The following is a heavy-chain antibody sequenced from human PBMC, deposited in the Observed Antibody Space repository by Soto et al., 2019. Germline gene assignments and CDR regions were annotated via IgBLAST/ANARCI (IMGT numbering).Heavy chain of an antibody. J-gene: IGHJ4*02. CDR2: ISYDGSNK. V-gene: IGHV3-30*18. Sequence: GGSLRLSCAASGFTFSGYGMHWVRQAPGKGLEWVAVISYDGSNKYYADSVKGRFTISRDNSKNTLYLQMNSLRAEDTAVYYCXKDPHDSSGYPSPVFDYWGQGTLVTVSS. CDR1: GFTFSGYG. D-gene: IGHD3-22*01. CDR3: XKDPHDSSGYPSPVFDY.